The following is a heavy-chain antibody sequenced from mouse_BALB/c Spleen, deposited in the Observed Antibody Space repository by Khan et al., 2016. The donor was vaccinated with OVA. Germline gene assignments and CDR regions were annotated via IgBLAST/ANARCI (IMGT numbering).Heavy chain of an antibody. J-gene: IGHJ2*03. D-gene: IGHD1-1*01. V-gene: IGHV1-7*01. CDR3: TREGKSSGSTDGY. Sequence: QVQLQQSGAELAKPGASVKMSCKASGYSFVNYWIHWVKQRPGQGLEWIGYINPSTGYTEYNQKFKEKATLNADKSSSTAYMQLSSLTSEDSAVXHRTREGKSSGSTDGYWGQGTSRTVYS. CDR2: INPSTGYT. CDR1: GYSFVNYW.